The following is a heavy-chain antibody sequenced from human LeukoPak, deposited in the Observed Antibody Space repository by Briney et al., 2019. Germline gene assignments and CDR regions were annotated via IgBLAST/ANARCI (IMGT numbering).Heavy chain of an antibody. CDR1: GFTVSNNY. CDR3: AAQGGSGDLRY. Sequence: GGSLRLSCAASGFTVSNNYMTWVRQVPGKGLEWVGRIKRIIDGGTTDYAAPVKGRFTVSRDDSINTLYLQMSSLKTEDTAVYYCAAQGGSGDLRYWGQGTLVTVSS. D-gene: IGHD4-17*01. J-gene: IGHJ4*02. CDR2: IKRIIDGGTT. V-gene: IGHV3-15*01.